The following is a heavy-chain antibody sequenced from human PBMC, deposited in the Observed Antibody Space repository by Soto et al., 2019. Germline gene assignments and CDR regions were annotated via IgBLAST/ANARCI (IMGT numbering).Heavy chain of an antibody. Sequence: SETLSLTCAVSGYSISSGYYWGWIRQPPGKGRGWIGTIYHSGSTFHTPSLKSRVTISVDTSKNQFSLRLRSVTAADTAVYYCAVGYCSSTTCSREYFQHWGQGTLVTVSS. D-gene: IGHD2-2*01. V-gene: IGHV4-38-2*01. CDR1: GYSISSGYY. CDR2: IYHSGST. J-gene: IGHJ1*01. CDR3: AVGYCSSTTCSREYFQH.